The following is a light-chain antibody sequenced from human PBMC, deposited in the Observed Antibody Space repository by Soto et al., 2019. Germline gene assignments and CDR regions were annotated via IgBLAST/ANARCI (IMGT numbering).Light chain of an antibody. V-gene: IGLV2-14*03. Sequence: QSALTQPASVSGSPGHSITISCTGTSSDVGAYDYVSWYQQHPDKAPKLMIYEVSNRPSGVSNRFSGSKSVNTATLTISGLQAEDEADYYCSSYTSSSTRVFGTGTKLTVL. CDR1: SSDVGAYDY. CDR3: SSYTSSSTRV. J-gene: IGLJ1*01. CDR2: EVS.